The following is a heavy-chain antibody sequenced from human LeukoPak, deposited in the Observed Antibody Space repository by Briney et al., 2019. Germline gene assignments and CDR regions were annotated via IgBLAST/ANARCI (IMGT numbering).Heavy chain of an antibody. V-gene: IGHV4-59*08. Sequence: SETLSLTCTVSGDSIRNYYWNWVRQPPGKGLEWMGYISYIGSTNYNPSLDSRVTISLDTSKNQFSLKLRSVTAADTAVYYCASSYTSDWSYYFHYWGQGALVTVSS. J-gene: IGHJ4*02. CDR2: ISYIGST. CDR3: ASSYTSDWSYYFHY. D-gene: IGHD6-19*01. CDR1: GDSIRNYY.